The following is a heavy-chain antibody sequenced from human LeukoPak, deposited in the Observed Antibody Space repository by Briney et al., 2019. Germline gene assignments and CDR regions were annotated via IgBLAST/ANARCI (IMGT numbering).Heavy chain of an antibody. V-gene: IGHV1-69*13. CDR3: ARDSGIGYSYGYFDY. J-gene: IGHJ4*02. CDR1: GGTFSSYS. CDR2: IFPIFGTA. Sequence: GASAKVSCKASGGTFSSYSISWVRQAPGQGLEWMGGIFPIFGTANYAQKFQGRVTITADESTSTAYMELSSLRSEDTAVYYYARDSGIGYSYGYFDYWGQGTLVTVSS. D-gene: IGHD5-18*01.